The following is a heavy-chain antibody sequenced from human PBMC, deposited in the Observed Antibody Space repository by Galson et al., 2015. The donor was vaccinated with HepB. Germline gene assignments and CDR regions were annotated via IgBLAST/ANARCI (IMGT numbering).Heavy chain of an antibody. Sequence: SLRLSCAASGFTVSSNYMSWVRQAPGKGLEWVSVIYGGGSTYYADSVKGRFTISRDNSKNTLYLQMNSLRAEDTAVYYCARGGHRQWLVYFDYWGQGTLVTVSS. CDR2: IYGGGST. V-gene: IGHV3-66*01. CDR1: GFTVSSNY. CDR3: ARGGHRQWLVYFDY. J-gene: IGHJ4*02. D-gene: IGHD6-19*01.